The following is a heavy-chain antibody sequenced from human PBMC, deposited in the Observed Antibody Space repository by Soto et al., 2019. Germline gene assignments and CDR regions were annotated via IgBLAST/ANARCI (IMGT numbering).Heavy chain of an antibody. Sequence: EASVKVSCKASGYTFTIYSITWVRQAPGQGLEWMGWISAYNGNTDYAQKFQGRVTMTTDTSTSTAYMELRSLTSDDTAVYYCARDKAGAVDAFDIWGQGTMVTVSS. CDR3: ARDKAGAVDAFDI. CDR1: GYTFTIYS. J-gene: IGHJ3*02. V-gene: IGHV1-18*01. CDR2: ISAYNGNT. D-gene: IGHD1-26*01.